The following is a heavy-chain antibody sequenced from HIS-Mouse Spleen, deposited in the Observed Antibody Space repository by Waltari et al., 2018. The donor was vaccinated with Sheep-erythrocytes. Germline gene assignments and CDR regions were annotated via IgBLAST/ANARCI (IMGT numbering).Heavy chain of an antibody. Sequence: EVQLVQSGAEVKKPGESLKISCKGSGYSFTSYWIGWVRQMPGKGLEWMGHMYARESDTRYSPSFQGQVTISADKSISTAYLQWSRLKASDTAMYYCARGPVLRFLEWLPTDAFDIWGQGTMVTVSS. J-gene: IGHJ3*02. CDR3: ARGPVLRFLEWLPTDAFDI. CDR2: MYARESDT. V-gene: IGHV5-51*03. CDR1: GYSFTSYW. D-gene: IGHD3-3*01.